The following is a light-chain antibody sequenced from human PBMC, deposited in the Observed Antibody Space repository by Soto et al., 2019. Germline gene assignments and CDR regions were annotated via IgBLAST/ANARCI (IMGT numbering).Light chain of an antibody. J-gene: IGLJ2*01. CDR1: KLGDKY. CDR3: QARDSSIVV. V-gene: IGLV3-1*01. Sequence: SYELTQPPSVSVSPGQTASITCSGDKLGDKYACWYQQKPGQSPVLVIYKDTKRPSGIPERFSGSNSGNTATLTISGTQALEEADYYCQARDSSIVVFGGGTKLTVL. CDR2: KDT.